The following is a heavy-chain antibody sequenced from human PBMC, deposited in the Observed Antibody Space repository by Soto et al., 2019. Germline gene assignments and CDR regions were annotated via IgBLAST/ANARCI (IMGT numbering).Heavy chain of an antibody. Sequence: QVQLQESGPGLVKPSQTLSLTCTVSGGSISSGGHYWTWIRQHPGKGLEWIGYIYYSGSTYYNPSLKSRFTISVDTSKNQFSLKLSSVTAADTAVYYCARVTPPDWFDPWGQGTLVTLSS. CDR3: ARVTPPDWFDP. J-gene: IGHJ5*02. CDR2: IYYSGST. V-gene: IGHV4-31*03. CDR1: GGSISSGGHY.